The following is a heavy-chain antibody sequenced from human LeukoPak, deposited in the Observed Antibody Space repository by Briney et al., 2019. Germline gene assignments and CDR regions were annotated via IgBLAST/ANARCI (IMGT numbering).Heavy chain of an antibody. CDR2: INPSGGST. V-gene: IGHV1-46*01. Sequence: ASVKVSCKASGYTFTSYYMHWVRQAPGQGLGWMGIINPSGGSTSYAQKFQGRVTMTRDTSTSTVYMELSSLRSEDTAVYYCARETTHDYGDYVPFDYWGQGTLVTVSS. CDR3: ARETTHDYGDYVPFDY. J-gene: IGHJ4*02. CDR1: GYTFTSYY. D-gene: IGHD4-17*01.